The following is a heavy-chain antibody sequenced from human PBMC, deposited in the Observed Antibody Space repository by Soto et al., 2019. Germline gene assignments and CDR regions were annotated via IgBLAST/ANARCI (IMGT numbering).Heavy chain of an antibody. J-gene: IGHJ6*02. CDR3: ARDVRSSWQYYYGMDV. Sequence: KTSETLSLTCTVSGGSISSGGYYWSWIRQHPGKGLEWIGYIYYSGSTYYNPSLKSRLTISVDTSKNQFSLKLSSVTAADTAVYYCARDVRSSWQYYYGMDVWGQGTTVTVSS. CDR1: GGSISSGGYY. CDR2: IYYSGST. V-gene: IGHV4-31*02. D-gene: IGHD6-13*01.